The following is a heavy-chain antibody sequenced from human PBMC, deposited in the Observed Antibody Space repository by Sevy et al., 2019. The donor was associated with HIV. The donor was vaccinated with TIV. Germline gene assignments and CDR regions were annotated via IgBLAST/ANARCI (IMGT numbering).Heavy chain of an antibody. D-gene: IGHD1-1*01. CDR3: ARQDPTYYYGMDV. J-gene: IGHJ6*02. V-gene: IGHV5-51*01. Sequence: GESLKISCKGSGYSFTSYWIGWVRQMPGKGLEWMGIIYPGDSDTRYSPSFQGQVTMSADKSINTAYLQWSSLKASDTAMYYCARQDPTYYYGMDVWGQGTTVTVSS. CDR2: IYPGDSDT. CDR1: GYSFTSYW.